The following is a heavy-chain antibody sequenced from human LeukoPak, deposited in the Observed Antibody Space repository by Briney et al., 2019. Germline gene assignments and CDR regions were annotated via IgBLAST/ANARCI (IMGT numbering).Heavy chain of an antibody. Sequence: GGSLRLSCAASGLTVNSKYRNGVRQAPGKGRQWVSVIYSGGTTYYADSVKGRVTISRNNSKNTLYLQMNSLRAEDTAVYSCESALLVRNGYNYSPNYFDSWGQGTLVTVSS. CDR3: ESALLVRNGYNYSPNYFDS. D-gene: IGHD5-24*01. V-gene: IGHV3-53*01. CDR2: IYSGGTT. J-gene: IGHJ4*02. CDR1: GLTVNSKY.